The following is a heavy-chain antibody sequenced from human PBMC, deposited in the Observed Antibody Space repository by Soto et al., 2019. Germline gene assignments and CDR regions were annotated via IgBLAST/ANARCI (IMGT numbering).Heavy chain of an antibody. CDR2: IIPIFGTA. CDR1: GGTFSSYA. V-gene: IGHV1-69*12. CDR3: ARERGTTTVTTHWFDP. J-gene: IGHJ5*02. D-gene: IGHD4-17*01. Sequence: QVQLVQSGAEVKKPGSSVKVSCKASGGTFSSYAISWVRQAPGQGLEWMGGIIPIFGTANYAQKFQGRVTITADESTSTAYMERSSLRSEDTAVYYCARERGTTTVTTHWFDPWGQGTLVTVSS.